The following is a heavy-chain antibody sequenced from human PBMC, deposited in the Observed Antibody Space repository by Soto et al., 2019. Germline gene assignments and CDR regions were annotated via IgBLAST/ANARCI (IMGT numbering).Heavy chain of an antibody. CDR3: ARDGIGGTNFRGYLDY. V-gene: IGHV3-33*01. J-gene: IGHJ4*02. CDR2: IWYDGSNK. Sequence: GGSLRLSCAASGFTFSSYGMHWVRQAPGKGLEWVAVIWYDGSNKYYADSVMGRFTISRDNSKNTLYLEMNSLRAEDTAVYYCARDGIGGTNFRGYLDYWGQGNLVTVSS. CDR1: GFTFSSYG. D-gene: IGHD2-15*01.